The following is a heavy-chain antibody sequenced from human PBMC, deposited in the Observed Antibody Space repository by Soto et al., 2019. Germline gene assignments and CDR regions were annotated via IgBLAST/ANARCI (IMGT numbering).Heavy chain of an antibody. CDR1: GFTFGSYA. Sequence: EVQLLESGGGLLQLGGSLRLSCAASGFTFGSYAMNWVRQAPGKGLEWVSVISGSGGSIYYADSVKGRFTISRVNSKNTLYLQMNSLRAEDTAVYYCARRSSSWYFDYWGQGTLVTVSS. V-gene: IGHV3-23*01. CDR2: ISGSGGSI. CDR3: ARRSSSWYFDY. J-gene: IGHJ4*02. D-gene: IGHD6-13*01.